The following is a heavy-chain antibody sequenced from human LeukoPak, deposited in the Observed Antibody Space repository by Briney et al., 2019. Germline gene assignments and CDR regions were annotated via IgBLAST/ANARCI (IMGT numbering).Heavy chain of an antibody. D-gene: IGHD3-22*01. V-gene: IGHV3-73*01. CDR2: IRSKGNNYAT. Sequence: GGSLKLSCAASGFTFSGSTMYWVRQASGKGLEWIGRIRSKGNNYATAYAASVKGRFTISRADSKNTAFLQMNSLKSEDTAVYYCARYSSGYYHFDYWGQGTLVTVSS. J-gene: IGHJ4*02. CDR1: GFTFSGST. CDR3: ARYSSGYYHFDY.